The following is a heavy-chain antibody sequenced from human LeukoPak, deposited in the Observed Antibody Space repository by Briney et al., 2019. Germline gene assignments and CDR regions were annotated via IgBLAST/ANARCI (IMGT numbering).Heavy chain of an antibody. D-gene: IGHD6-19*01. V-gene: IGHV3-9*01. Sequence: GRSLRLSCAASGFTFDDYAMHWVRQAPGKGLEWVSGISWNSGSIAYADSVKGRFTISRDNAKNSLYLQMNSLRAEDTALYYCAKDLSSGCYSRYYFDYWGQGTLVTVSS. CDR2: ISWNSGSI. CDR1: GFTFDDYA. J-gene: IGHJ4*02. CDR3: AKDLSSGCYSRYYFDY.